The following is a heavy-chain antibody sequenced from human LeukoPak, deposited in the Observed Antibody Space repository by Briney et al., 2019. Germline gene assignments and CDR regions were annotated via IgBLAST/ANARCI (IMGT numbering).Heavy chain of an antibody. Sequence: SETLSLTCTLSVGSIRNYLWNWMRQPPGRGLEGMGYFCDSGNIDYKPSLKRRVTISVDTSKNQLSLKLTSATAADRAVYYCARWHSHGPYFDYWGQGALVTVSS. CDR1: VGSIRNYL. CDR2: FCDSGNI. V-gene: IGHV4-59*01. J-gene: IGHJ4*02. D-gene: IGHD2-21*01. CDR3: ARWHSHGPYFDY.